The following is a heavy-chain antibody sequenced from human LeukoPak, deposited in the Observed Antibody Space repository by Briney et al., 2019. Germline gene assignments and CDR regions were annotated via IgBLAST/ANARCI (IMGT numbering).Heavy chain of an antibody. CDR2: IFYSGST. D-gene: IGHD3-10*01. V-gene: IGHV4-59*01. Sequence: SETLSLTCNVSGGSIRGYYWSWIRQPPGKGLEWIGYIFYSGSTIYNPSLKSRLTISLNTSKNQFSLKLSSVTAADTAVYYCARGEYFYGSGRYFPFDPWGQGTLVTVSS. J-gene: IGHJ5*02. CDR3: ARGEYFYGSGRYFPFDP. CDR1: GGSIRGYY.